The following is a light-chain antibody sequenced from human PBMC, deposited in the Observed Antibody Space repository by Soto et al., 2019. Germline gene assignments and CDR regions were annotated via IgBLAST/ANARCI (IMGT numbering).Light chain of an antibody. CDR3: SSFAGDNDAI. J-gene: IGLJ2*01. V-gene: IGLV2-8*01. CDR1: SSDIGAYNF. Sequence: QSALTQPPSASGSPGQSVTICCSGSSSDIGAYNFVSWYQQHPGQAPKLMIFEVNQRPSGVPNRFSGSKSGNTASLTVSGLQAEDEADYYCSSFAGDNDAIFGDGTKLTVL. CDR2: EVN.